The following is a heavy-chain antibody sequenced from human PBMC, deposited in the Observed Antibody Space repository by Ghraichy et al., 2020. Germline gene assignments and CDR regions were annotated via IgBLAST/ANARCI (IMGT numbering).Heavy chain of an antibody. CDR3: ARDPGPYYGSGSYPY. Sequence: GESLNISCAASGFTFSDYYMSWIRHAPGKGLEWVSYISSSGSTIYYADSVKGRFTISRDNAKNSLYLQMNSLRAEDTAVYYCARDPGPYYGSGSYPYWGQGTLVTVSS. CDR1: GFTFSDYY. D-gene: IGHD3-10*01. V-gene: IGHV3-11*01. CDR2: ISSSGSTI. J-gene: IGHJ4*02.